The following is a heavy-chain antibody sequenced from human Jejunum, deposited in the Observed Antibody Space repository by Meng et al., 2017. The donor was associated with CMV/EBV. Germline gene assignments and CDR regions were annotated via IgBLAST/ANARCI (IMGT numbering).Heavy chain of an antibody. CDR2: INPNSGAT. CDR3: ARDSIGDSYFDY. V-gene: IGHV1-2*02. J-gene: IGHJ4*02. Sequence: SGSRFPGYYLHWVRQAPGQGLEWLGWINPNSGATSYAQNFQDRVTMTRDTSISTAYMELNRLRSDDTAVYYCARDSIGDSYFDYWGQGKVVTVSS. D-gene: IGHD2-21*02. CDR1: GSRFPGYY.